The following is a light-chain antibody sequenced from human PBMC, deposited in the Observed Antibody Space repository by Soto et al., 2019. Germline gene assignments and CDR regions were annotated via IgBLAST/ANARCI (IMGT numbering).Light chain of an antibody. CDR2: DND. CDR3: ATWDDRRSSVI. CDR1: SSNIGNDY. Sequence: QSVLTQPPSVSAAPGEKVSISCSGSSSNIGNDYVSWYQQLPGTAPKLLIYDNDKRPSGIPDRFSGSKSGTSATLGITGLQTGDEADYHCATWDDRRSSVIFGGGTKLTVL. V-gene: IGLV1-51*01. J-gene: IGLJ2*01.